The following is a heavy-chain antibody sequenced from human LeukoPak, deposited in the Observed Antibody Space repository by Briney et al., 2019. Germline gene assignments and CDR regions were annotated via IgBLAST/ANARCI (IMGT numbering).Heavy chain of an antibody. CDR3: ATNVRYSGSYLVY. CDR1: GFTFSSYA. V-gene: IGHV3-53*04. CDR2: IYSGGST. J-gene: IGHJ4*02. D-gene: IGHD1-26*01. Sequence: GGSLRLSCAASGFTFSSYAMSWVRQAPGKGLEWVSVIYSGGSTYYADSVKGRFTISRHNSKNTLYLQMNSLRAEDTAVYYCATNVRYSGSYLVYWGQGTLVTVSS.